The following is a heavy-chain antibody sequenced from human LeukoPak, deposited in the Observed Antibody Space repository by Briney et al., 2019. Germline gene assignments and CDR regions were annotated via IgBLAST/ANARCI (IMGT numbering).Heavy chain of an antibody. CDR3: ARNRDYSSSGNYDY. D-gene: IGHD3-10*01. CDR2: INHNGNT. CDR1: GESFSGYY. Sequence: SETLSLTCALYGESFSGYYWSCIRDPPGKGLECSSEINHNGNTQYNPPLKSRVTLLLDTRKNQFSLGLTSVIGAHTAVYYCARNRDYSSSGNYDYWGQGSLVTGPS. V-gene: IGHV4-34*01. J-gene: IGHJ4*01.